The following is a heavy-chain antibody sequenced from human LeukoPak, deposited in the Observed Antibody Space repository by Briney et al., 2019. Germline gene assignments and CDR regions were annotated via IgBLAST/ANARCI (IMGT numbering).Heavy chain of an antibody. Sequence: SETLSLTCTVSGGSMTNYFWNWIRQSPGKGLEWIGYTHTSGSPDYSHSLKSRVTMSLDTSKNQFSLMLSSVTAADTAVYYCGRRTYYDTLTGYTYWYFDLWGRGTLVTVSS. V-gene: IGHV4-4*09. J-gene: IGHJ2*01. CDR1: GGSMTNYF. D-gene: IGHD3-9*01. CDR3: GRRTYYDTLTGYTYWYFDL. CDR2: THTSGSP.